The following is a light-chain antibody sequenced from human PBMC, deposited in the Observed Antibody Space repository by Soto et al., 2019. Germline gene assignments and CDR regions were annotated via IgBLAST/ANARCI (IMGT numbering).Light chain of an antibody. Sequence: DIQMTQSPSILSASVGDRVTITCRASQSIGSWVAWYQQKPGRAPNLLIHKASHLESGVPSRFSGSGSGTEFTLTIASLQPDDFATYYCQQYETFSGTFGPGTKV. J-gene: IGKJ1*01. CDR1: QSIGSW. V-gene: IGKV1-5*03. CDR2: KAS. CDR3: QQYETFSGT.